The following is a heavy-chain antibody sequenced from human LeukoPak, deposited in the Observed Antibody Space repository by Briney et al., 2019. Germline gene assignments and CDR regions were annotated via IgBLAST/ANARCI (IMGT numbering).Heavy chain of an antibody. Sequence: GASVKVSCKASGYTFTGYYMHWVRQAPGQGLEWMGWINPNSGGTNYAQKFQGRVTKTRDTSISTAYMELSRLRSDDTAVYYCARVEIWYYYDSSGYPFDYWGQGTLVTVSS. J-gene: IGHJ4*02. CDR1: GYTFTGYY. D-gene: IGHD3-22*01. CDR2: INPNSGGT. CDR3: ARVEIWYYYDSSGYPFDY. V-gene: IGHV1-2*02.